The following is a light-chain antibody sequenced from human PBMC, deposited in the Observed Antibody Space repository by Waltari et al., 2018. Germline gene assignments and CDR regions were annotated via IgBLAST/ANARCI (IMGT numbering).Light chain of an antibody. Sequence: DIVMTQSPLSLPVTPGEPASISCRSSQSLLQSNGYNYLDWYLQKPGQSPQLLIHLGSNLAPGVPDRFSGTGSGTDFTLKISRVEAEDVGIYYCMQALQTPATFGQGTRLEIK. V-gene: IGKV2-28*01. CDR1: QSLLQSNGYNY. CDR3: MQALQTPAT. J-gene: IGKJ5*01. CDR2: LGS.